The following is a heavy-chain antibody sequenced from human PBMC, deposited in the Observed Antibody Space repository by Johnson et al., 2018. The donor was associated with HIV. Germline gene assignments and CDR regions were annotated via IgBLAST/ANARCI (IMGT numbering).Heavy chain of an antibody. Sequence: MQLVESGGGVVQPGRSLRLSCAASGFTFSSYAMHWVRQAPGKGLEWVAVISYDGGNKYYADSVKGRFTISRDNSKNTLYLQMNSLRSEDTAVYYCARDEPYNLNAFDIWGQGTMVTVSS. CDR3: ARDEPYNLNAFDI. J-gene: IGHJ3*02. CDR1: GFTFSSYA. V-gene: IGHV3-30*04. D-gene: IGHD5-24*01. CDR2: ISYDGGNK.